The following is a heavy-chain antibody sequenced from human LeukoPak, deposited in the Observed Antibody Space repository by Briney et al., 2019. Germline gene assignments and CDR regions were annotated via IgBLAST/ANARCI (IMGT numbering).Heavy chain of an antibody. CDR3: ARSRRDIVATIPSYYFDY. Sequence: ASVKVSCKASGYTFTSYDINWVRQATGQGLEWMGWMNPNSGNTGYAQKFQGRVTITRNTSISTAYMELSSLRSEDTAVYYCARSRRDIVATIPSYYFDYWGQGTLVTVSS. V-gene: IGHV1-8*03. D-gene: IGHD5-12*01. CDR1: GYTFTSYD. CDR2: MNPNSGNT. J-gene: IGHJ4*02.